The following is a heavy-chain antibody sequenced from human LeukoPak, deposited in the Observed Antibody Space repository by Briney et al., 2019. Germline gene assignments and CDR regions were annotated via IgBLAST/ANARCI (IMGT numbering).Heavy chain of an antibody. Sequence: GGSLRLSCAASGFTFSSYAMHWVRQAPWKGLEYVAAISSNGGSTYYANSVKGRFTISRDNSKNTLYLQMGSLRAEDMAVYYCARDQYYDFWSGLNWFDPWGQGTLVTVSS. D-gene: IGHD3-3*01. CDR1: GFTFSSYA. J-gene: IGHJ5*02. V-gene: IGHV3-64*01. CDR3: ARDQYYDFWSGLNWFDP. CDR2: ISSNGGST.